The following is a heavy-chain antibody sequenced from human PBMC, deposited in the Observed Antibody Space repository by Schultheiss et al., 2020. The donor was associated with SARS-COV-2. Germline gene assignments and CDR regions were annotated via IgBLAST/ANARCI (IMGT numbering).Heavy chain of an antibody. CDR1: GGSFTGHY. CDR2: IRHMGYT. Sequence: SETLSLTCAVSGGSFTGHYWTWIRQPPGKGLEWIGEIRHMGYTNYNPSLKSLVTLSVDTSKKQFSLRLSSVTAADTAVYYCARTQEMATSIDYWGQGTLVTVAS. CDR3: ARTQEMATSIDY. D-gene: IGHD5-24*01. V-gene: IGHV4-34*01. J-gene: IGHJ4*02.